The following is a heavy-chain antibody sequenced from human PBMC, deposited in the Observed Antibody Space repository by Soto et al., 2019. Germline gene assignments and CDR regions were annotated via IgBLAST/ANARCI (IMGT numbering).Heavy chain of an antibody. Sequence: SQTLSLTCAISGDSVSSNSAAWNWIRQSPSRGLEWLGRTYYRSKWYNDYAVSVKSRITINPDTSKNQFSLQLNSVTPEDTAVYYCARVPGIAVAGSRGAYFDYWGQGTLVTVS. CDR3: ARVPGIAVAGSRGAYFDY. CDR1: GDSVSSNSAA. V-gene: IGHV6-1*01. CDR2: TYYRSKWYN. J-gene: IGHJ4*02. D-gene: IGHD6-19*01.